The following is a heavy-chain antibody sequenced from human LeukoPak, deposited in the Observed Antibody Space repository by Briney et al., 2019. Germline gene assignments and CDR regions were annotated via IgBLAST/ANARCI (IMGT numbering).Heavy chain of an antibody. Sequence: ASVRVSCKASGYTFTGYYMHWVRQARGQGLEWMGLINPNSGGTNYAQKFQGRVTMTRDTSISTAYMELSRLRSDDTAVYYCARDANNYYDSSGYYYYFDYWGQGTLVTVSS. V-gene: IGHV1-2*02. CDR2: INPNSGGT. CDR1: GYTFTGYY. D-gene: IGHD3-22*01. J-gene: IGHJ4*02. CDR3: ARDANNYYDSSGYYYYFDY.